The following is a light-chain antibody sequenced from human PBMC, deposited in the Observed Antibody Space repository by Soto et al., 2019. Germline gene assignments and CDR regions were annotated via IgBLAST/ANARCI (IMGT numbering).Light chain of an antibody. CDR2: GAS. CDR3: QQYDSSPT. J-gene: IGKJ5*01. V-gene: IGKV3-20*01. CDR1: QSVSSSY. Sequence: EIVLTQSPGTLSLSPGERATLSCRASQSVSSSYLAWYQQKPGQAPRLLIYGASSRATGIPDRFSGSGSGTDFTRNISRLEPEDFAVYYCQQYDSSPTFGQGTRLEMK.